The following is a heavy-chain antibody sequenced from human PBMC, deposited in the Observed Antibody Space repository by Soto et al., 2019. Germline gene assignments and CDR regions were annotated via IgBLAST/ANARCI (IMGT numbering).Heavy chain of an antibody. CDR1: GGSISSGGYY. CDR3: ASIAAAGRLGDAFDI. D-gene: IGHD6-13*01. V-gene: IGHV4-31*03. CDR2: IYYSGST. Sequence: PSETRSLTCTVSGGSISSGGYYWSWIRQHPGKGLEWIGYIYYSGSTYYNPSLKSRVTISVDTSKNQFSLKLSSVTAADTAVYYCASIAAAGRLGDAFDIWGQGTMVTVSS. J-gene: IGHJ3*02.